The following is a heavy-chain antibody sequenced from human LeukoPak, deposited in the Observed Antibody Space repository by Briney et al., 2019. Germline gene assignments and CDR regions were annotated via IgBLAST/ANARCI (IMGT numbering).Heavy chain of an antibody. V-gene: IGHV4-38-2*02. CDR2: INHSGST. Sequence: SETLSLTCTVSDYSISTDYYWGWIRQPPGKGLEWIGSINHSGSTYYNPSLRSRVTISVDTSKNQFSLKLSSVTAADTAVYYCARAPKGELNKGKFDYWGQETLVTVSS. CDR1: DYSISTDYY. CDR3: ARAPKGELNKGKFDY. D-gene: IGHD1-7*01. J-gene: IGHJ4*02.